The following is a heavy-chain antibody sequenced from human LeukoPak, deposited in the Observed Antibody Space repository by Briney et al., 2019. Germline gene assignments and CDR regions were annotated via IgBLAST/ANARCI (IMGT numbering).Heavy chain of an antibody. Sequence: GRSLRLSCAASGFTFSPYAMHWVRQAPGKGLEWMAVISDDGNTKHFADFVMGRFTISRDNSKNTLYLQINSLRAEDTAVYYCARDPVRRDGYNHLDYWGQGTLVTVSS. D-gene: IGHD5-24*01. CDR1: GFTFSPYA. CDR3: ARDPVRRDGYNHLDY. V-gene: IGHV3-30*04. CDR2: ISDDGNTK. J-gene: IGHJ4*02.